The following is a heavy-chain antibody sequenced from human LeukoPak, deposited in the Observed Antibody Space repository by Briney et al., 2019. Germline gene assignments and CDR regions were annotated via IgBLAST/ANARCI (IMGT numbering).Heavy chain of an antibody. J-gene: IGHJ4*02. CDR1: GFTFSSYA. Sequence: PGGSLRLSCAASGFTFSSYAMHWVRQAPGKGLEWVAVISYDGSNKYYADSVKGRFTISRDNSKNTLYLQMNSLRAEDTAVYYCASSDYGDYAFDYWGQGTLVTVSS. CDR2: ISYDGSNK. D-gene: IGHD4-17*01. V-gene: IGHV3-30-3*01. CDR3: ASSDYGDYAFDY.